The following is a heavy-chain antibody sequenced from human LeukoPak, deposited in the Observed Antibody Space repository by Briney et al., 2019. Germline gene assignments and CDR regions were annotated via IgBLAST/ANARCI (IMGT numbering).Heavy chain of an antibody. CDR3: AAVSSISSPAAIPP. V-gene: IGHV1-58*02. D-gene: IGHD2-2*01. CDR1: GYTFTSSA. CDR2: IVVGSGNT. Sequence: TSVKVSCKASGYTFTSSAMKWVRQARGQRLEWIGWIVVGSGNTNYAQKFQERVTITRDMSTSTAYMELSSLRSEDTAVYYCAAVSSISSPAAIPPWGQGTLVTVSS. J-gene: IGHJ5*02.